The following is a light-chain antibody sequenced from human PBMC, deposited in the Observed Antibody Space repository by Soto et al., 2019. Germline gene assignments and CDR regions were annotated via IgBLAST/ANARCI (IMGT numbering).Light chain of an antibody. CDR2: KAS. CDR3: QHYNSYSEA. CDR1: QTISSW. Sequence: DIQMTQSPSTLSGSVGDRVTITCRASQTISSWLAWYQQKPGKAPKLLIYKASTLKSGVPSRFSGSGSGTEFPLTISSLQTDDFETYYCQHYNSYSEAFGQGTKV. J-gene: IGKJ1*01. V-gene: IGKV1-5*03.